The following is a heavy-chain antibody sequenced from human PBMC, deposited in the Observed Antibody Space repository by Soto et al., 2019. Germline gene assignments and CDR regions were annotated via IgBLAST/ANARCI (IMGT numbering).Heavy chain of an antibody. CDR3: ARVVPGAEAWFGP. CDR1: GYTFSNYG. D-gene: IGHD2-2*01. CDR2: ISLYSDGT. J-gene: IGHJ5*02. V-gene: IGHV1-18*01. Sequence: ASMKVSCKTSGYTFSNYGITWVRQAPGQPLEWLGWISLYSDGTNYAQKFQGRVSMTSDTSTTTAYMELRSLRSDDTAVYYCARVVPGAEAWFGPWGQGTLVTVSS.